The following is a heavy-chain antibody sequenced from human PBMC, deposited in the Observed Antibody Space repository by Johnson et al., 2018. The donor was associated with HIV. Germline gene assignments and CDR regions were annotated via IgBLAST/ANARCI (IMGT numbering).Heavy chain of an antibody. V-gene: IGHV3-30-3*01. CDR2: ISYDGSTK. J-gene: IGHJ3*02. CDR1: GFTFSSYA. D-gene: IGHD3-22*01. CDR3: AGLYYYDSSGYYVSAFDI. Sequence: QVPLVESGGGVVQPARSLTLSCASSGFTFSSYAMHWVRQAPGQGLARVAVISYDGSTKYYADSVQRRFTISRDNSKNTLYLQKNSLRAEDTAVYYCAGLYYYDSSGYYVSAFDIWGQGKMVTVSS.